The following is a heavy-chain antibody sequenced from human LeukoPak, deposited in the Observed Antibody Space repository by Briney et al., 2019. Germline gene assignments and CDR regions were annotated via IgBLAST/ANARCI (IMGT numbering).Heavy chain of an antibody. Sequence: SETLSLTCTVSGGSISSSSYYWGWIRQPPGKGLEWIGSIYYSGSTYYNPSLKSRVTISVDTSKNQFSLKLSSVTAADTAVYYCARARGQYYYDSSGYPENYYYYMDVWGKGTTVTVSS. CDR3: ARARGQYYYDSSGYPENYYYYMDV. V-gene: IGHV4-39*07. CDR1: GGSISSSSYY. D-gene: IGHD3-22*01. J-gene: IGHJ6*03. CDR2: IYYSGST.